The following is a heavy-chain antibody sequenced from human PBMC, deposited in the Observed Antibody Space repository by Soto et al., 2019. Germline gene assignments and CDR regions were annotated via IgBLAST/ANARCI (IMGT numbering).Heavy chain of an antibody. J-gene: IGHJ3*02. Sequence: VKVSCKASGTFKSYAITWVRQAPVQGFEWMGVITPIFGTSNYAQKFQGRVTISADESTSTSYMELSSLRSGDTAVYYCARLRRETYLNDAFDIWGPGTMVTVSS. CDR1: GTFKSYA. CDR2: ITPIFGTS. V-gene: IGHV1-69*13. CDR3: ARLRRETYLNDAFDI.